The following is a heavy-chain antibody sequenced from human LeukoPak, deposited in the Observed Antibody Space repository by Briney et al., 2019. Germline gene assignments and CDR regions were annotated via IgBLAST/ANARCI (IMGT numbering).Heavy chain of an antibody. CDR2: IYHSGST. D-gene: IGHD3-10*01. J-gene: IGHJ3*02. Sequence: SETLSLTCAVSGASISSGGYSWSWLRQPPGKGLEWIGYIYHSGSTYYNPSLKSRVTISVDRSKNQFSRKLSSVTAADTAVYYCARGSGSYAFDIWGQGTMVTVSS. CDR3: ARGSGSYAFDI. CDR1: GASISSGGYS. V-gene: IGHV4-30-2*01.